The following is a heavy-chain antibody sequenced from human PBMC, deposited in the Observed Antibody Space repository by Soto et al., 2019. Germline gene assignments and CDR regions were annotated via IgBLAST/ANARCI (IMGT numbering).Heavy chain of an antibody. CDR2: INPNSGGT. CDR1: GYTFTGYY. J-gene: IGHJ6*03. CDR3: ARELRYFDNYYYYYLYV. D-gene: IGHD3-9*01. Sequence: GASVKVSCKASGYTFTGYYMHWVRQAPGQGLEWMGWINPNSGGTNYAQKFQGWVTMTRDTSISTAYMELSRLRSGDTAVYYCARELRYFDNYYYYYLYVWGKGSSVTVSS. V-gene: IGHV1-2*04.